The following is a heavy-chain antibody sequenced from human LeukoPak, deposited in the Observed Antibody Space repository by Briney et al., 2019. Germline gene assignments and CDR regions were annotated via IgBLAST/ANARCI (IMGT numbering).Heavy chain of an antibody. J-gene: IGHJ4*02. CDR1: GFTFSSYG. CDR2: ISYDESNK. Sequence: GGSLRLSCAASGFTFSSYGMHWVRQAPGKGLEWVAVISYDESNKYFADSVKGRFTISRDNPKNTLYLQMNSLRPEDTAVYYCAKSTTVTTQQRGYFDYWGQGTLVTVSS. V-gene: IGHV3-30*18. CDR3: AKSTTVTTQQRGYFDY. D-gene: IGHD4-11*01.